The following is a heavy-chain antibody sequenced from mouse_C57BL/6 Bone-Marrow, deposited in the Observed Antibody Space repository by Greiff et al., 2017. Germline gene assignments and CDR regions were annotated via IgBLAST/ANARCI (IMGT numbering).Heavy chain of an antibody. D-gene: IGHD2-1*01. CDR1: GFTFSSYA. Sequence: DVQLAESGGGLVKPGGSLKLSCAASGFTFSSYAMSWVRQTPEKRLEWVATISDGGSYTYYPDNVKGRFTISRDNAKNNLYLQMSHLKSEDTAMYYCARDGGNYYWYFDVWGTGTTVTVSS. CDR3: ARDGGNYYWYFDV. CDR2: ISDGGSYT. V-gene: IGHV5-4*01. J-gene: IGHJ1*03.